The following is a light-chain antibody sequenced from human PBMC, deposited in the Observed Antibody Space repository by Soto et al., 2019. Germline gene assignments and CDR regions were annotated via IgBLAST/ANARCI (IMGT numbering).Light chain of an antibody. CDR3: SSYTSSTFYV. Sequence: QSVLTQPASVSGSPGQSITISCTGTSSDVGGYNYVSWYQQHPGKAPNLMIYEVSNRPSGVSNRFSGSKSGNTASLTISGLQAEDEADYYCSSYTSSTFYVFGTGTKLTVL. CDR1: SSDVGGYNY. CDR2: EVS. V-gene: IGLV2-14*01. J-gene: IGLJ1*01.